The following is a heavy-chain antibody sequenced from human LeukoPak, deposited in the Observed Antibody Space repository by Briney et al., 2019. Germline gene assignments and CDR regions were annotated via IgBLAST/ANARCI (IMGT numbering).Heavy chain of an antibody. CDR2: ISGSGGST. J-gene: IGHJ4*02. CDR1: GFTFSSYA. CDR3: AKDEMRYFDWLLQAFDY. D-gene: IGHD3-9*01. V-gene: IGHV3-23*01. Sequence: GGSLRLSCAASGFTFSSYAMSWVRQAPGKGLEWVSAISGSGGSTYYADSVKGRFTISRDNSKNTLYLQMNSLRAEDTAVYYCAKDEMRYFDWLLQAFDYWGQGTLVTVSS.